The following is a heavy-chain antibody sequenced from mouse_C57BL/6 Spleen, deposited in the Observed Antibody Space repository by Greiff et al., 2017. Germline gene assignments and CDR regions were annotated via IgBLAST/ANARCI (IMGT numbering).Heavy chain of an antibody. CDR2: INPGSGGT. D-gene: IGHD2-4*01. CDR3: ARVDFFDY. Sequence: QVQLQQSGAELVRPGTSVKVSCKASGYAFTNYLIEWVKQRPGQGLEWIGVINPGSGGTNYNEKFKGKATLTADKASSTAYMQLSSLTSEDSAVYFWARVDFFDYWGQGTTLTVSS. V-gene: IGHV1-54*01. CDR1: GYAFTNYL. J-gene: IGHJ2*01.